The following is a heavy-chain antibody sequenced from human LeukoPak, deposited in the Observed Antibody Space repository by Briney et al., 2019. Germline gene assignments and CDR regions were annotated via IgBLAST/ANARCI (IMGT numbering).Heavy chain of an antibody. J-gene: IGHJ4*02. V-gene: IGHV4-59*01. CDR3: ARTYDFWSGSYFDY. Sequence: PSETLSLTCTVSGGSISSYYWSWMRQPPGKGLEWMGYIYYSGSTNYNPSLKSRVTISVDTSKNQFSLKLSSVTAADTAVYYCARTYDFWSGSYFDYWGQGTLVTVSS. CDR2: IYYSGST. CDR1: GGSISSYY. D-gene: IGHD3-3*01.